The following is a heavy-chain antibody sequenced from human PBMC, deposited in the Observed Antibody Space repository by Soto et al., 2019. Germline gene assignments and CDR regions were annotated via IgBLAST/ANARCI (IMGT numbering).Heavy chain of an antibody. V-gene: IGHV1-18*01. D-gene: IGHD3-10*01. CDR2: ISAYNGNT. Sequence: QVQLVQSGAEVKKPGASVKVSCKASGYTFTSYGISWVRQAPGQVLEWMGWISAYNGNTNYAQKLQGRVTMTTDTSKSTAYMELRSLRSDETAVYYCAREWGRWFGELPNWFDPWGQGTLVTVSS. J-gene: IGHJ5*02. CDR3: AREWGRWFGELPNWFDP. CDR1: GYTFTSYG.